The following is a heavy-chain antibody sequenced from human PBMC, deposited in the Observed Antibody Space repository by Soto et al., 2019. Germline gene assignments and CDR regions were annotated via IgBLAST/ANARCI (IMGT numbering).Heavy chain of an antibody. CDR3: AKLYYYDSSGYYAFDY. J-gene: IGHJ4*02. V-gene: IGHV3-23*01. CDR1: GFTFSSYA. Sequence: GGSLRLSCAASGFTFSSYAMSWVRQAPGKGLEWVSAISGSGVNTYYADSVKGRFTISKDNSKNTLYLQMNSLRAEDLAVYYCAKLYYYDSSGYYAFDYWGQGALVTVSS. CDR2: ISGSGVNT. D-gene: IGHD3-22*01.